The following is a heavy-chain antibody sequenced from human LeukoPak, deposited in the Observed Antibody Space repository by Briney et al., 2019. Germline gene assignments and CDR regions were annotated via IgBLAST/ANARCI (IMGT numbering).Heavy chain of an antibody. D-gene: IGHD3-22*01. CDR3: ATLPNYYDSSGYYSFDY. CDR2: FDPEDGET. V-gene: IGHV1-24*01. Sequence: ASVKVSCKVSGYTLTELSMHWVRQAPGKGLEWMGGFDPEDGETIYAQKFQGRVTMTEDTSTDTAYMELSSLRSEDTAVYYCATLPNYYDSSGYYSFDYWGQGTLVTVSS. CDR1: GYTLTELS. J-gene: IGHJ4*02.